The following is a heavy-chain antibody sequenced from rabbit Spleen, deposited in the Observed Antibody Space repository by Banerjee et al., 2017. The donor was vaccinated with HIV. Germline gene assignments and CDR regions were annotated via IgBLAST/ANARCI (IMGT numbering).Heavy chain of an antibody. CDR3: VRDQAGDADYGPYYLNL. J-gene: IGHJ4*01. V-gene: IGHV1S47*01. D-gene: IGHD2-1*01. Sequence: QEQLVESGGGLVQPGGSLKLSCKASGFDFSSYGVSWVRQAPGKGLEWIGYIDPIFGSTYYASWSKGRFTISSHNAQNTLYLQLSSLTAADTATYFCVRDQAGDADYGPYYLNLWGQGTLVTVS. CDR1: GFDFSSYG. CDR2: IDPIFGST.